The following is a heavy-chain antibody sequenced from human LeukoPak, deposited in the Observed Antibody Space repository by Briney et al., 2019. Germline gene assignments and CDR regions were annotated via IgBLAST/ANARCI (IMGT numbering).Heavy chain of an antibody. D-gene: IGHD3-10*01. V-gene: IGHV3-23*01. CDR3: TANPYGSLSWFDP. CDR1: GFTFSSYA. CDR2: ISGSGGST. Sequence: GGSLRLSCAASGFTFSSYAMSWVRQAPGKGLEWVSAISGSGGSTYCADSVKGRFTISRDNSKNTLYLQMNSLRAEDTAVYYCTANPYGSLSWFDPWGQGTLVTVSS. J-gene: IGHJ5*02.